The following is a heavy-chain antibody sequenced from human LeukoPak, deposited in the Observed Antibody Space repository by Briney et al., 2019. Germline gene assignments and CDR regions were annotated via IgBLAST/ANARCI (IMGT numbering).Heavy chain of an antibody. CDR3: ARGLGGPRLRY. J-gene: IGHJ4*02. Sequence: SETLSLTCAVYGGSFSGYSCSWIRQSPGKDLEWIGEVSQSGDTYYNPSLTSRVTMSVDTSKNQFSLTVNSVTAADTAVCYCARGLGGPRLRYWGQGTLVTVSS. D-gene: IGHD3-16*01. V-gene: IGHV4-34*01. CDR1: GGSFSGYS. CDR2: VSQSGDT.